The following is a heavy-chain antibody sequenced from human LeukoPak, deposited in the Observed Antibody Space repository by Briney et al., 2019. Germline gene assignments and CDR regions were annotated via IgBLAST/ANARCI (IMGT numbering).Heavy chain of an antibody. CDR3: AGGASNWSFDYYGMDV. D-gene: IGHD1-1*01. J-gene: IGHJ6*02. CDR1: GFTFSAYA. V-gene: IGHV3-48*03. Sequence: GRSLRLSCAASGFTFSAYAMHWVRQAPGKGLEWVSYISSSGSSIYYADSVKGRFTISRDNAKNSLYLQMNTLRAEDTAVYYCAGGASNWSFDYYGMDVWGQGTTVTVS. CDR2: ISSSGSSI.